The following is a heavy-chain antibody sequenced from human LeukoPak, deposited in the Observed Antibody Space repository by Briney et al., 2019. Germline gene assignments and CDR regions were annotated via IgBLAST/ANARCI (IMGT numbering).Heavy chain of an antibody. CDR3: ARVLLGRNYDILTGPTFGAFDI. Sequence: SETLSLTCTVSGGPISSSSYYWGWIRQPPGKGLEWIGSIYYSGSTYYNPSLKSRVTISVDTSKNQFSLKLSSVTAADTAVYYCARVLLGRNYDILTGPTFGAFDIWGQGTMVTVSS. D-gene: IGHD3-9*01. CDR1: GGPISSSSYY. CDR2: IYYSGST. V-gene: IGHV4-39*07. J-gene: IGHJ3*02.